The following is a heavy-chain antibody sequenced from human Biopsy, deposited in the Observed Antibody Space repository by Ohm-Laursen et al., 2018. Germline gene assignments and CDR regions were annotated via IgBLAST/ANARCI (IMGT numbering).Heavy chain of an antibody. V-gene: IGHV4-4*07. CDR3: ARDRDRRGWFDP. D-gene: IGHD1-14*01. CDR2: IYTSGIT. J-gene: IGHJ5*02. CDR1: GGSLSSYS. Sequence: SGTLSLTCPVSGGSLSSYSWSWIRQPAGKGLEWIGQIYTSGITNYNPSLKSRVTMSVDTSKNKFSLRVSSVTAADTAVYYCARDRDRRGWFDPWGQGTLVTVSS.